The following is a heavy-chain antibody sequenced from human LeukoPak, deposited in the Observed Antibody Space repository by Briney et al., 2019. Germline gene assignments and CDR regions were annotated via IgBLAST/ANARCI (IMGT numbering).Heavy chain of an antibody. D-gene: IGHD3-10*01. V-gene: IGHV4-59*01. Sequence: PSETLSLTCTVSGGSISSYYWSWIRQPPGKGLEWIGYIYYSGSTNYNPSLKSRVTISVDTSKNQFSLKLSSVTAADTAVYYCARGPPARGYYYYYMDVWGKGTTVTISS. CDR3: ARGPPARGYYYYYMDV. CDR2: IYYSGST. CDR1: GGSISSYY. J-gene: IGHJ6*03.